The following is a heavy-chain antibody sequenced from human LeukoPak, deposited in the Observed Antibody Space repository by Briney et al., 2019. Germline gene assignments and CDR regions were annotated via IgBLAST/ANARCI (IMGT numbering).Heavy chain of an antibody. V-gene: IGHV3-7*01. CDR1: GFTFSSYW. CDR3: ARERSPHNNWFDP. CDR2: IKQDGSEK. Sequence: PGGSLRLSCAASGFTFSSYWMSWVRQAPGKGLERVANIKQDGSEKYYVDSVKGRFTISRDNAKNSLYLQMNSLRAEDTAVYYCARERSPHNNWFDPWGQGTLVTVSS. J-gene: IGHJ5*02. D-gene: IGHD1-26*01.